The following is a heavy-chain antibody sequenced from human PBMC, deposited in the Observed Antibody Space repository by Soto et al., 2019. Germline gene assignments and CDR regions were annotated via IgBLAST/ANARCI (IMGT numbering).Heavy chain of an antibody. Sequence: GVPVKVSCKASGYSLTGYGIGWVRLAPGQGLEWMGWISAYNGNTNYAQKLQGRVTMTTDTSTSTAYMELRSLRSDDTAVYYCARDPDRRDYDCWSGSGMDVWAQGTTVTVSS. CDR1: GYSLTGYG. CDR3: ARDPDRRDYDCWSGSGMDV. V-gene: IGHV1-18*04. J-gene: IGHJ6*02. CDR2: ISAYNGNT. D-gene: IGHD3-3*01.